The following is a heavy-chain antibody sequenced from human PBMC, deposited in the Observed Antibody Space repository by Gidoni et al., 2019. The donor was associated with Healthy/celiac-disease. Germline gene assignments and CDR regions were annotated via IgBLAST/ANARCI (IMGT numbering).Heavy chain of an antibody. CDR3: ARTQNPIAAAGFFDY. D-gene: IGHD6-13*01. CDR2: ISYDGSNK. J-gene: IGHJ4*02. V-gene: IGHV3-30-3*01. Sequence: QVQLVESGGGVVQPGRSLRLSRAASGFPFSSYAMHWVRQAPGKGLEWVAVISYDGSNKYYADSVKGRFTISRDNSKNTLYLQMNSLRAEDTAVYYCARTQNPIAAAGFFDYWGQGTLVTVSS. CDR1: GFPFSSYA.